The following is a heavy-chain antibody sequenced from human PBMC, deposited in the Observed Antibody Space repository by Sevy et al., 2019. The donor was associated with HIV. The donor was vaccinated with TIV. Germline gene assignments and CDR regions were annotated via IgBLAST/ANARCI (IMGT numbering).Heavy chain of an antibody. CDR2: ISSSSSAI. CDR1: GFTFSSYS. J-gene: IGHJ3*02. CDR3: AREQWKLNADDAFDI. V-gene: IGHV3-48*02. Sequence: GGSLRLSCAASGFTFSSYSMNWVRQAPGRGLEWISYISSSSSAIYYAGSLKGRFTISRDNAKNSLYLQMNSLRDEDTAVYYCAREQWKLNADDAFDIWGQGTMVTVSS. D-gene: IGHD6-19*01.